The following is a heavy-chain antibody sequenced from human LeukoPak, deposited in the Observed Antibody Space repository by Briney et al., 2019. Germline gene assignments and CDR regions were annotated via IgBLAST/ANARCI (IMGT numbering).Heavy chain of an antibody. CDR1: GFTFSSYS. J-gene: IGHJ4*02. CDR2: ISSSSSYI. CDR3: ARTGDTMIVVGGGFDY. V-gene: IGHV3-21*01. Sequence: GGSLRLSCAASGFTFSSYSMNWVRQAPGKGLEWVSSISSSSSYICYADSVKGRFTISRDNAKNSLYLQMNSLRAEDTAVYYCARTGDTMIVVGGGFDYWGQGTLVTVSS. D-gene: IGHD3-22*01.